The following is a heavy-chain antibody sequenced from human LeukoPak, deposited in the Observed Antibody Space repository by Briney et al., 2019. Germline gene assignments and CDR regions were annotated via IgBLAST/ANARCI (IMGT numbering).Heavy chain of an antibody. J-gene: IGHJ4*02. D-gene: IGHD2-15*01. V-gene: IGHV3-21*04. Sequence: PGGSLRLSCAASGFTFSRYNMNWVRQAPGKGLEWVSFISTSSSYIYYADSMKGRFTISRDNAKNSLSLQMNSLRAEDTAVYYCAKSGLNRFDYWGQGTLVTVSS. CDR1: GFTFSRYN. CDR3: AKSGLNRFDY. CDR2: ISTSSSYI.